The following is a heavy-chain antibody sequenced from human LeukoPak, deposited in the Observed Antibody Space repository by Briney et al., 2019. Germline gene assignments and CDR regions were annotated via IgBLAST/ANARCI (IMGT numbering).Heavy chain of an antibody. CDR1: GFIFTDYW. V-gene: IGHV3-7*01. CDR2: VKGDGSAT. Sequence: PGGSLRLSCAASGFIFTDYWMNWVRQAPGRGLEWLASVKGDGSATSYVDSVKGRFTISRDNAKNSLYLQMNSLRAEDTAVYYCARDGALYDSSGIKDDYWGQGTLVTVSS. J-gene: IGHJ4*02. D-gene: IGHD3-22*01. CDR3: ARDGALYDSSGIKDDY.